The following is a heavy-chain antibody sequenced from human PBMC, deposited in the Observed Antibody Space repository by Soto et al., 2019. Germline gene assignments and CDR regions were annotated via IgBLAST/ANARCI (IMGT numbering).Heavy chain of an antibody. V-gene: IGHV4-34*01. Sequence: PSETLSLTCAVYGGSFSGYYWSWIRQPPGKGLKWIGEINHSGSTNYNPSLKSRVTISVDTSKNQFSLKLSSVTAADTAVYYCARTTYYYGSGSYFRRNYYYYYMDVWGKGTTVTVSS. CDR1: GGSFSGYY. CDR3: ARTTYYYGSGSYFRRNYYYYYMDV. D-gene: IGHD3-10*01. J-gene: IGHJ6*03. CDR2: INHSGST.